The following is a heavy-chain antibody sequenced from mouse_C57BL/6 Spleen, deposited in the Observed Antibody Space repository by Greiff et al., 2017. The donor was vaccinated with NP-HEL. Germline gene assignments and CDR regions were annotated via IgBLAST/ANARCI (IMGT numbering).Heavy chain of an antibody. V-gene: IGHV5-4*01. Sequence: EVQLVESGGGLVKPGGSLKLSCAASGFTFSSYAMSWVRQTPEKRLEWVATISDGGSYTYYPDNVKGRFTISRDNAKNNLYLQMSHLKSEDTAMYYCARDAPSTMVTDYAMDYWGQGTSVTVSS. CDR3: ARDAPSTMVTDYAMDY. J-gene: IGHJ4*01. CDR2: ISDGGSYT. CDR1: GFTFSSYA. D-gene: IGHD2-1*01.